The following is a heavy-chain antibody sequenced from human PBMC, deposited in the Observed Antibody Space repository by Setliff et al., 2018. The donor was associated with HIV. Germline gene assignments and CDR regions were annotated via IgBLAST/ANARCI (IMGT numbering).Heavy chain of an antibody. CDR3: ARVGYCSSTNCYWGRPSYGMGV. D-gene: IGHD2-2*01. J-gene: IGHJ6*02. CDR1: GDSFGDFY. CDR2: LNDRGHI. Sequence: SETLSLTCAMYGDSFGDFYWNWIRQAPGKGLEWIVELNDRGHINYNPSLKSRVTISQDTSKRQFFLKLSSVTAADTAVYYCARVGYCSSTNCYWGRPSYGMGVWGQGTTVTVSS. V-gene: IGHV4-34*01.